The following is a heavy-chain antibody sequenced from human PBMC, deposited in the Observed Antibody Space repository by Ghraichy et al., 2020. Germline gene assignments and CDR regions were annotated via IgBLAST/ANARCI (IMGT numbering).Heavy chain of an antibody. V-gene: IGHV3-7*03. CDR2: IKQDGSEK. CDR3: ARDPGATGGNDAFDI. Sequence: GESLNISCAASGFTFSSYWMSWVRQAPGKGLEWVANIKQDGSEKYYVDSVKGRFTISRDNAKNSLYLQMNSLRAEDTAVYYCARDPGATGGNDAFDIWGQGTMVTVSS. J-gene: IGHJ3*02. CDR1: GFTFSSYW. D-gene: IGHD1-26*01.